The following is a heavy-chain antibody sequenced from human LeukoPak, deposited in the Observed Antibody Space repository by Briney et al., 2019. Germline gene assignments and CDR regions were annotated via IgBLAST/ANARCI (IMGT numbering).Heavy chain of an antibody. Sequence: PGGSLRLSCAASGFTFSSYAMSWVRQAPGKGREWVSAISGSGGSTYYADSVKGRFTISRDNAKNTLYLQMDSLRAEDTAVYYCTRVSTTDDYWGQGTLVTVSS. V-gene: IGHV3-23*01. J-gene: IGHJ4*02. D-gene: IGHD2/OR15-2a*01. CDR1: GFTFSSYA. CDR2: ISGSGGST. CDR3: TRVSTTDDY.